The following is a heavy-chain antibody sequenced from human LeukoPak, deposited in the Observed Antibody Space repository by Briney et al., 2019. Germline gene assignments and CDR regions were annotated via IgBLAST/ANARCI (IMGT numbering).Heavy chain of an antibody. CDR1: GGSISSYH. J-gene: IGHJ3*02. CDR2: IYYSGST. Sequence: SETLSLTCTVSGGSISSYHWSWLRQPPGKGLECIGYIYYSGSTNYNPSLKSRVTISVDTSKNQFSLKLSSVTAADTAVYYCARARNYYDSSDYYYEGDAFDIWGRGTMVTVSS. D-gene: IGHD3-22*01. V-gene: IGHV4-59*01. CDR3: ARARNYYDSSDYYYEGDAFDI.